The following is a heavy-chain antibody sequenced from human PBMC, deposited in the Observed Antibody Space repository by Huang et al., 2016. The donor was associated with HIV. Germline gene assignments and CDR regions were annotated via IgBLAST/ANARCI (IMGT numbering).Heavy chain of an antibody. V-gene: IGHV3-30-3*01. CDR3: ARSVDTSGYHDAFDM. CDR1: GFTFSSYS. CDR2: MSSDGNNK. Sequence: QVQLVESGGGVVQPGRSLRLSCAGSGFTFSSYSLYWVRQAPGKGLEWVARMSSDGNNKYLAGSVNGRFTISRDNSKKTLYLQMNSLRSEDTAVYYCARSVDTSGYHDAFDMWGQGTMVTVS. D-gene: IGHD3-22*01. J-gene: IGHJ3*02.